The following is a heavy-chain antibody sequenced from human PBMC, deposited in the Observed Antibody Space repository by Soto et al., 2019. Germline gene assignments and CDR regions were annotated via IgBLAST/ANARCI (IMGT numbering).Heavy chain of an antibody. Sequence: GGSLRLYCAASGFTFSGYEVNWVRQAPGKGLEWVSYISSSGSTIYYADSVKGRFTISRDNAKNSVHLQMNSLRAEDTAVYYCARDTSLVGGGEDSNVYYSWYYSGMDVWGQGTTVTVSS. V-gene: IGHV3-48*03. CDR1: GFTFSGYE. J-gene: IGHJ6*02. CDR2: ISSSGSTI. CDR3: ARDTSLVGGGEDSNVYYSWYYSGMDV. D-gene: IGHD3-22*01.